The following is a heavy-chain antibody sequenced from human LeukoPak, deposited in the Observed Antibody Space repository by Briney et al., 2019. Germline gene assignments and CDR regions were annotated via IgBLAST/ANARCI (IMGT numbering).Heavy chain of an antibody. CDR3: ARVGHDYGDYLFDY. V-gene: IGHV3-7*01. J-gene: IGHJ4*02. Sequence: PGGSLRLSCTVSGFIFSDSWMAWIRQAPGKGLEWVAIIEKNGSGKNYVDSVKGRFTTSRDNSKNTLYLQMNSLRAEDTAVYYCARVGHDYGDYLFDYWGQGTLVTVSS. CDR2: IEKNGSGK. CDR1: GFIFSDSW. D-gene: IGHD4-17*01.